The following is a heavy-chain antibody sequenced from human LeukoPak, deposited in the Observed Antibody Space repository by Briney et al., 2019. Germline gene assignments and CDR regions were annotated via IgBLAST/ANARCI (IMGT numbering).Heavy chain of an antibody. CDR1: GYTFTGNY. V-gene: IGHV1-2*02. CDR2: INPNSGDT. Sequence: ASVKVSCKASGYTFTGNYMYWVRQAPGQGLEWMGWINPNSGDTNYAQKFQGRVTMTRDTSISTAYMELSSLTSDDTAVYYCARDQVGTAAYWGQGTLVIVSS. J-gene: IGHJ4*02. CDR3: ARDQVGTAAY. D-gene: IGHD2-15*01.